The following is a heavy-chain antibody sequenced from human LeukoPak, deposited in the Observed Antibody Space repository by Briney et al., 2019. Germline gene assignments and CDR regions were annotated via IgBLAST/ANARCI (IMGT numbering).Heavy chain of an antibody. Sequence: ASVKVSCKASGYIFTNYAINWMRQAPGQGLEWMGWITTSTGNPTYAQGFTGRFVFSSDTSVSTAYLQISSLGAEDTAVYYCARDPYAPPSSDLQRFDSWGQGTLVTVSS. CDR2: ITTSTGNP. J-gene: IGHJ5*01. D-gene: IGHD6-19*01. V-gene: IGHV7-4-1*02. CDR3: ARDPYAPPSSDLQRFDS. CDR1: GYIFTNYA.